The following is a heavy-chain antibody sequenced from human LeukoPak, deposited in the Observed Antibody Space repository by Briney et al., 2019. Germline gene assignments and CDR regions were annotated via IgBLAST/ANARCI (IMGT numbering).Heavy chain of an antibody. CDR3: ARTAGDSSGHYHDY. Sequence: GEFLRLSCAASGYTFGNYAMHWVRKTPGKGREWVVVISSDVSNKYYADSVKGRFTISRDNSKSTLYLQMNSLRAEDTAVYYCARTAGDSSGHYHDYWGQGTLVTVSS. D-gene: IGHD3-22*01. CDR1: GYTFGNYA. J-gene: IGHJ4*02. V-gene: IGHV3-30-3*01. CDR2: ISSDVSNK.